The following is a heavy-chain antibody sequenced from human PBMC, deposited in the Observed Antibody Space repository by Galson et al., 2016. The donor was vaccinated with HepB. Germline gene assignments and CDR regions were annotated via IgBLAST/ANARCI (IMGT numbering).Heavy chain of an antibody. CDR1: GFIFSTYS. D-gene: IGHD2-21*02. CDR3: ARTYCGGDCITYDF. V-gene: IGHV3-21*04. J-gene: IGHJ4*02. CDR2: ISTTSIHI. Sequence: SLRLSCAASGFIFSTYSMNWVRQAPGKGLEWVSSISTTSIHIYYADSVKGRFTISRDNAKRSIYLQMNSLRVADTAVYYCARTYCGGDCITYDFWGQGALVIVSS.